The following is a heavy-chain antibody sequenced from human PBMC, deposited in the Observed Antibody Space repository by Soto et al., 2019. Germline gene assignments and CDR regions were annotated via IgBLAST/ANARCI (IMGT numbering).Heavy chain of an antibody. J-gene: IGHJ4*02. CDR2: ISGSGGST. CDR3: AKDTTTGYSSGWGEFAVY. V-gene: IGHV3-23*01. Sequence: EVQLLESGGGLVQPGGSLRLSCAASGFTFSSYAMSWVRQAPGKGLEWVSAISGSGGSTYYADSVKGRFTISRDNSKNTRDLQMNSLRAEGTAVYYCAKDTTTGYSSGWGEFAVYWGQGTLVTVSS. CDR1: GFTFSSYA. D-gene: IGHD6-19*01.